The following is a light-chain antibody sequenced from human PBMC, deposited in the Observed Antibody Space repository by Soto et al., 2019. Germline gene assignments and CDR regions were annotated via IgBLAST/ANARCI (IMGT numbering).Light chain of an antibody. J-gene: IGKJ4*01. Sequence: EIVMTQSQATLSVSPGERATLSCRASQSIGINLAWNQQKPGQAPRLLIYRASTRATDIPARFSGSGSGTEFTLTISSLQSEDFAVYYCQHYSIWPITFGGGTKVDIK. CDR3: QHYSIWPIT. V-gene: IGKV3-15*01. CDR2: RAS. CDR1: QSIGIN.